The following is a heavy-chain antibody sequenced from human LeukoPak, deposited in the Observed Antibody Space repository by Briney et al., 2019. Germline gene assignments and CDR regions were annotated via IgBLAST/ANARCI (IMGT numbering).Heavy chain of an antibody. CDR1: GGSISSSSYY. V-gene: IGHV4-39*01. CDR3: ARAFNPRHCSGGSCYFSR. D-gene: IGHD2-15*01. J-gene: IGHJ4*02. Sequence: SETLSLTCTVSGGSISSSSYYWGWIRQPPGKGLEWIGSIYYSGSTYYNPSLKSRVTISVDTSKNQFSLKLSSVTAADTAVYYCARAFNPRHCSGGSCYFSRWGQGTLVTVSS. CDR2: IYYSGST.